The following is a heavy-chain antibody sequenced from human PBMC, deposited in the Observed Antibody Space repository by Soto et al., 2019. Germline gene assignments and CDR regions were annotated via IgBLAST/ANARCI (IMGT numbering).Heavy chain of an antibody. V-gene: IGHV4-31*01. D-gene: IGHD3-9*01. J-gene: IGHJ4*02. CDR2: IYYSGST. CDR1: GGSISSGGYY. CDR3: ASHRDIVAGYYPVPLFDY. Sequence: QVQLQESGPGLVKPSQTLSLTCTVSGGSISSGGYYWSWIRQHPGKGLEWIGYIYYSGSTYYNPSLKSLVTISVYTAGTQSSLYLSSVTATYTAVYYCASHRDIVAGYYPVPLFDYWGQGTLVTVSS.